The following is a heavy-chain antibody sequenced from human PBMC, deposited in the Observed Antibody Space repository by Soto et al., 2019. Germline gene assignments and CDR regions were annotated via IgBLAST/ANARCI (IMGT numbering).Heavy chain of an antibody. CDR3: ARMGFLEWSVPYGMDV. Sequence: PSETLSLTCAVSGGSISSSNWWSWVRQPPGKGLEWIGEIYHSGSTNYNPSLKSRVTISVDKSKNQFSLKLSSVTAADTAVYYCARMGFLEWSVPYGMDVWGQGNTVTVSS. CDR1: GGSISSSNW. V-gene: IGHV4-4*02. D-gene: IGHD3-3*01. J-gene: IGHJ6*02. CDR2: IYHSGST.